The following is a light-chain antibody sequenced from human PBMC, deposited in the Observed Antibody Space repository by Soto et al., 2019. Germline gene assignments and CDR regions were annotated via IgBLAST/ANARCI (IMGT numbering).Light chain of an antibody. Sequence: EIVLTQSPGTLSLSPGEGGTLSCRASQSISSSCLAWCQQKTGQSPRLLIYAAASRATGIPDSFSGSWSATDFSITISRLEHEDFAVYYCQLYRGSQMFSFGQGTKLEIK. J-gene: IGKJ2*01. CDR2: AAA. V-gene: IGKV3-20*01. CDR3: QLYRGSQMFS. CDR1: QSISSSC.